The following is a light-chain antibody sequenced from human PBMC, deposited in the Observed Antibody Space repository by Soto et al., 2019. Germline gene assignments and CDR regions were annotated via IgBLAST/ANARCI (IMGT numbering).Light chain of an antibody. Sequence: DIQMTQSPSSVSASVGDRVTITCRASQDIRTWLAWYQQKPGKAPKILIYGASGLQSGVPSRFSGSGSGTYFTLTISSLQPEDFATYYCQHANSFPITFGQGTRLEIK. CDR2: GAS. V-gene: IGKV1-12*01. J-gene: IGKJ5*01. CDR1: QDIRTW. CDR3: QHANSFPIT.